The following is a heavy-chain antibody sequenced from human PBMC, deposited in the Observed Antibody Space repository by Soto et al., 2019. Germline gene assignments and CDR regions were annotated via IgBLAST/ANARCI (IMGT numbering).Heavy chain of an antibody. D-gene: IGHD1-26*01. V-gene: IGHV3-74*01. Sequence: GSLRLSCAASGFTLSSHWMHWVRQAPGKGLVWVARMNYDGSDRNYADSVKGRFTISRDDTTNTLFLQMNSLRAEDTAVYYCARIGSTWDQLDCWGQGALVTVSS. CDR1: GFTLSSHW. CDR3: ARIGSTWDQLDC. CDR2: MNYDGSDR. J-gene: IGHJ4*02.